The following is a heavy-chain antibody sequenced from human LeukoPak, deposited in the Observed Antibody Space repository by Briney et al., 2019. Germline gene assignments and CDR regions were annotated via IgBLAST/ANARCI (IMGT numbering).Heavy chain of an antibody. Sequence: PGGSLRLSCAASGFTVSSNYMSWVRQAPGKGPEWVSVIYSGGSTYYADSVKGRFTISRDNSKNTLYLQMNSPRAEDTAVYYCASHDSSGYSFSLYYWGQGTLVTVSS. CDR3: ASHDSSGYSFSLYY. J-gene: IGHJ4*02. CDR1: GFTVSSNY. V-gene: IGHV3-66*02. CDR2: IYSGGST. D-gene: IGHD3-22*01.